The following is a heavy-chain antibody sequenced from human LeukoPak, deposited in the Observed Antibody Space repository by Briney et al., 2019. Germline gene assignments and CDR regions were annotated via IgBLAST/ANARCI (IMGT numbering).Heavy chain of an antibody. CDR2: IYYSGST. CDR1: AGSVNSGDYY. J-gene: IGHJ4*02. V-gene: IGHV4-61*08. CDR3: ARAGGYGGNDY. D-gene: IGHD4-23*01. Sequence: SETLSLTCTVSAGSVNSGDYYWSWIRQPPGKGLELIGYIYYSGSTNYNPSLKSRVTISVDTSKNQFSLKLSSVTAADTAVYYCARAGGYGGNDYWGQGTLVTVSS.